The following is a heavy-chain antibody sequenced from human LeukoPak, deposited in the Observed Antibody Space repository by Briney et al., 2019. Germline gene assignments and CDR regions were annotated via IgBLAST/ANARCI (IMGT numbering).Heavy chain of an antibody. Sequence: GGSLRLSCAASGFTFSSYWMSWVRQAPGKGLEWAANIKQGGSEKYYVDSVKGRFTISRDNAKKSLYLQMNSLRAEDTAVYYCARGHGVVAASDDAFDIWGQGTMVTVSS. CDR3: ARGHGVVAASDDAFDI. V-gene: IGHV3-7*01. CDR2: IKQGGSEK. CDR1: GFTFSSYW. D-gene: IGHD2-2*01. J-gene: IGHJ3*02.